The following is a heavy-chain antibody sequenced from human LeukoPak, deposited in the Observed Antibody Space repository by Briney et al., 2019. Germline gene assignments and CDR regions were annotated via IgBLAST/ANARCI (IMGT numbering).Heavy chain of an antibody. CDR3: AKYSDSTGAHYFDY. CDR2: ISYDGSNK. Sequence: GGSLRLSCAASGFTFSSYWMSWVRQAAGKGLEWVAVISYDGSNKYYADSVKGRFTISRDNSKNTLYLQMNSLRAEDTAVYYCAKYSDSTGAHYFDYWGQGTLVTVSS. CDR1: GFTFSSYW. V-gene: IGHV3-30*18. J-gene: IGHJ4*02. D-gene: IGHD2/OR15-2a*01.